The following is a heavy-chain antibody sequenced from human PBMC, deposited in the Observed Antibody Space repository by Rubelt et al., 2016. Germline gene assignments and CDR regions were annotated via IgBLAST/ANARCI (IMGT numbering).Heavy chain of an antibody. V-gene: IGHV4-59*03. J-gene: IGHJ4*02. D-gene: IGHD3-16*01. CDR1: GGSITTYY. Sequence: QVQLQESGPGLVKPSETLSLTCSVSGGSITTYYWSWIRQPPGKGLEWIGYIYHSGNTNTRPSLNRRVTLSLDTSKKQLSLNRRAGTAADTAVYYCATTTDVRFGGLDNWGQGTLVTVSS. CDR3: ATTTDVRFGGLDN. CDR2: IYHSGNT.